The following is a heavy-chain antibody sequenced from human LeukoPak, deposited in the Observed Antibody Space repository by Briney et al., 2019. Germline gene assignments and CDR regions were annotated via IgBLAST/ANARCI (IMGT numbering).Heavy chain of an antibody. V-gene: IGHV4-59*01. CDR1: GGSFSGYY. J-gene: IGHJ4*02. D-gene: IGHD3-9*01. Sequence: PSETLSLTCAVYGGSFSGYYWSWIRQPPGKGLEWIGYIYYSGSTNYNPSLKSRVTISVDTSKNQFSLKLSSVTAADTAVYYCARFDSKRSFDYWGQGTLVTVSS. CDR2: IYYSGST. CDR3: ARFDSKRSFDY.